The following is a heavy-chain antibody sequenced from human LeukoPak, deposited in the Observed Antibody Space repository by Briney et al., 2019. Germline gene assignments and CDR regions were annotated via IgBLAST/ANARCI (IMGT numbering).Heavy chain of an antibody. D-gene: IGHD3-10*01. Sequence: ASVKVSCKASGGTFSSYAISWVRQAPGQGLEWMGGIIPIFGTANYAQKFQGRVTLTTDESTSTAYMELSSLRSEDTAVYYCARVRFFGTPPSYYFDYWGQGTLVTVSS. V-gene: IGHV1-69*05. CDR2: IIPIFGTA. CDR1: GGTFSSYA. CDR3: ARVRFFGTPPSYYFDY. J-gene: IGHJ4*02.